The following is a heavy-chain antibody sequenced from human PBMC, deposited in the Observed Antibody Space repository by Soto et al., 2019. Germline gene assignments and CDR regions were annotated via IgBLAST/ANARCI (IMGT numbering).Heavy chain of an antibody. CDR1: GVTFSSYA. J-gene: IGHJ5*02. Sequence: PGESLSLSCAASGVTFSSYAMPWVRQAPGKGLEWLAVISYDGSTKYYADSVKGRFTISRDNSKNTLYLQMNSLRAEDTAVYSCSRGSRIRKLSFNWFDPWGQGTLVTVSS. CDR2: ISYDGSTK. D-gene: IGHD5-18*01. V-gene: IGHV3-30-3*01. CDR3: SRGSRIRKLSFNWFDP.